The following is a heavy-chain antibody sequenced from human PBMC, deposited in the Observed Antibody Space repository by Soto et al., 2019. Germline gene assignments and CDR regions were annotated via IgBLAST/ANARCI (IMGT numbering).Heavy chain of an antibody. CDR2: IYYSEST. J-gene: IGHJ5*02. CDR3: ARQGITIFGVVINNWFDP. V-gene: IGHV4-59*08. D-gene: IGHD3-3*01. CDR1: GGSITSYY. Sequence: SETLSLTCTVSGGSITSYYWSWIRQPPGKGLEWIGYIYYSESTNYNPSLKSRVTISVDTSKNQLSLKLSSVTAADTAVYYCARQGITIFGVVINNWFDPWGQGTLVTVSS.